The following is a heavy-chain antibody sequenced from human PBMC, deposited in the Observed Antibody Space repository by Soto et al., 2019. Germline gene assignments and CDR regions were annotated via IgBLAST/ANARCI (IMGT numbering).Heavy chain of an antibody. V-gene: IGHV3-30*16. J-gene: IGHJ6*02. Sequence: VQLVQSGAEVKKPGSSVKVSCKASGGTFSSYAISWVRQAPGQGLEWMAVISYDGSNKYYADSVKGRFTISRDNSKNTLYLQMNSLRAEDTAVYYCAKEWSAAAGTRAYYYYGMDVWGQGTTVTVCS. D-gene: IGHD6-13*01. CDR3: AKEWSAAAGTRAYYYYGMDV. CDR1: GGTFSSYA. CDR2: ISYDGSNK.